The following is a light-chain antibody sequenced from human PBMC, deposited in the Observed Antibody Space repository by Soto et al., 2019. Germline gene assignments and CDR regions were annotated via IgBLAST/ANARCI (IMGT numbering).Light chain of an antibody. V-gene: IGLV2-14*01. CDR1: ISDIGGYDY. J-gene: IGLJ1*01. CDR2: EVR. Sequence: QRSGTQPACVSGSRGQSITISCTGTISDIGGYDYVSWYQQRPGKAPKLMIYEVRYRPSGVSNRFSGSKSGNTASLTISGLQAEDEADYYCCSYTRTSNHYFFGSGTKVTVL. CDR3: CSYTRTSNHYF.